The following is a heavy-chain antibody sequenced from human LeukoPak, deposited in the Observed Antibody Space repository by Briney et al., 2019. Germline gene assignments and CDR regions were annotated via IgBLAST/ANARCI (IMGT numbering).Heavy chain of an antibody. J-gene: IGHJ5*02. D-gene: IGHD6-6*01. Sequence: GGSLRLSCAASGLTFSSYAMHWVRQAPGKGLEWVAVISYDGSNKYYADSVKGRFTISRDNSKNTLCLQTNSLRAEDTAVYYCARTGIAARPTVWFDPWGQGTLVTVSS. CDR3: ARTGIAARPTVWFDP. CDR2: ISYDGSNK. CDR1: GLTFSSYA. V-gene: IGHV3-30*04.